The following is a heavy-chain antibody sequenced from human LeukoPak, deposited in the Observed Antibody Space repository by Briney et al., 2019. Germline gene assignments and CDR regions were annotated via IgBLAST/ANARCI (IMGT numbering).Heavy chain of an antibody. Sequence: GGSLRLSCAASGFTFSAYVMSWVRQAPGKGLEWVSSISGSGDITYYADSMKGRFTISRDNSKNTLYLQINSPRAEDTAVYYCAKDLNWGGRWGQGTLVTVSS. J-gene: IGHJ4*02. CDR1: GFTFSAYV. D-gene: IGHD7-27*01. CDR3: AKDLNWGGR. V-gene: IGHV3-23*01. CDR2: ISGSGDIT.